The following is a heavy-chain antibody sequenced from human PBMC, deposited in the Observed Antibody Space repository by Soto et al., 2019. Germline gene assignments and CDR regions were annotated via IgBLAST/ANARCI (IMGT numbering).Heavy chain of an antibody. CDR2: IYYSGST. D-gene: IGHD3-3*01. J-gene: IGHJ6*02. CDR3: ARREGHITIFGVVIIGGMDV. CDR1: GGSISSSSYY. Sequence: QLQLQESGPGLVKPSETLSLTCTVSGGSISSSSYYWGWIRQPPGKGLEWIGSIYYSGSTYYNPSLKGRVTIPVDMFKNEFSRKLSSVTGADTAVYYCARREGHITIFGVVIIGGMDVWGQGTTVTVSS. V-gene: IGHV4-39*01.